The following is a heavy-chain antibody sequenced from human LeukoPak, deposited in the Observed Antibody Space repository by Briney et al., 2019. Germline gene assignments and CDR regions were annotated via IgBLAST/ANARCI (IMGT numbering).Heavy chain of an antibody. CDR3: ARDRGDGGYHDSSGYYSTPNFEY. V-gene: IGHV1-18*01. CDR1: GYTFNSHG. J-gene: IGHJ4*02. D-gene: IGHD3-22*01. CDR2: INTYNGNT. Sequence: ASVKVSCKSSGYTFNSHGISWVRQAPGQGLEWMAWINTYNGNTYYAEKFQGRVTMTTDTSTSTAYMELRSLRSDDTAVYYCARDRGDGGYHDSSGYYSTPNFEYWGQGTLVTVSS.